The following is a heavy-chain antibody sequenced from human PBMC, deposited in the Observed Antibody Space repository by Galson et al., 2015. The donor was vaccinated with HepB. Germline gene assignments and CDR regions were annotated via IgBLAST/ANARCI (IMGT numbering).Heavy chain of an antibody. D-gene: IGHD3-3*01. CDR1: GGSISSYY. Sequence: ETLSLTCTVSGGSISSYYWHWIRQPAGKGLEWIGRIYTSGSTNYNPSLKSRVTMSVDTSKNQFSLKLSSVTAADTAVYYCARDRYDFWSGYPHPDYWGQGTLVTVSS. CDR2: IYTSGST. J-gene: IGHJ4*02. V-gene: IGHV4-4*07. CDR3: ARDRYDFWSGYPHPDY.